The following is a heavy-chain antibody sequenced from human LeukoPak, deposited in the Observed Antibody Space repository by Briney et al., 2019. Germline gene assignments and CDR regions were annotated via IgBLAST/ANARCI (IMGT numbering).Heavy chain of an antibody. CDR2: INTNTGNP. Sequence: ASVKVSCKASGYTFTSYAINWERQAPGQGLEWMGWINTNTGNPTYAQGFTGRFVFSLDTSVSTAYLQINSLKAEDTAVYCCAREVGMATIQPFDYWGQGTLVTVSS. V-gene: IGHV7-4-1*02. J-gene: IGHJ4*02. CDR3: AREVGMATIQPFDY. D-gene: IGHD5-24*01. CDR1: GYTFTSYA.